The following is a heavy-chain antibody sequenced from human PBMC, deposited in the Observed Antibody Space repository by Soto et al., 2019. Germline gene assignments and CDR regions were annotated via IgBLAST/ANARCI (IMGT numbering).Heavy chain of an antibody. CDR1: GVSISSSYW. Sequence: SETLSLTCAVSGVSISSSYWWNWVRQPPGKGLEWIGKIYHSGSTNYNPSLKNRVTISVDKSNNQFSLRLSSVTAADTAVYFCVTSLNYDFWRDGGRHYYFDYWGQGTLVTVSS. D-gene: IGHD3-3*01. CDR3: VTSLNYDFWRDGGRHYYFDY. CDR2: IYHSGST. V-gene: IGHV4-4*02. J-gene: IGHJ4*02.